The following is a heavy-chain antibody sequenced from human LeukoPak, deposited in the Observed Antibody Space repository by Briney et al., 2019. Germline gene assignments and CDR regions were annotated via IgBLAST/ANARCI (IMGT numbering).Heavy chain of an antibody. D-gene: IGHD3/OR15-3a*01. J-gene: IGHJ4*02. V-gene: IGHV3-23*01. CDR1: VITLNNYG. CDR3: AKRGVVIRVILVGFHKEAYYFES. Sequence: GGSLRLSCAVSVITLNNYGMPWVRQAPGKGLEWVAGISDSGGSTKYADSVKGRFTISRDNPKNTLYLQMNSLRAEDTAVYFCAKRGVVIRVILVGFHKEAYYFESWGQGALVTVSS. CDR2: ISDSGGST.